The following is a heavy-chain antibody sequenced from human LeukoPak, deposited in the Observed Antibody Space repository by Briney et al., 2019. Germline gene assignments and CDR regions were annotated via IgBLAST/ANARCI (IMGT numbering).Heavy chain of an antibody. CDR2: ISSSGSTI. J-gene: IGHJ4*02. D-gene: IGHD5-18*01. Sequence: GGSLRLSCAASGFTFSSYEMNWLRQAPGKGLEWVSYISSSGSTIFYADSVKGRFTISRDNAKNSLYLQLKSLRAEDTAVYYCARDPVDTTGFDFWGQGTLVTVSS. V-gene: IGHV3-48*03. CDR3: ARDPVDTTGFDF. CDR1: GFTFSSYE.